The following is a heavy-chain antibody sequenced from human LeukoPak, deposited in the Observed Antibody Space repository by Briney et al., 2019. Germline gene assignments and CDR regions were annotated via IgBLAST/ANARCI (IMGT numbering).Heavy chain of an antibody. CDR2: MNPNSGNA. CDR1: GYTFTSYD. CDR3: GRPLQRGSWTQRALDY. D-gene: IGHD3-10*01. V-gene: IGHV1-8*01. J-gene: IGHJ4*02. Sequence: ASVKVSCKASGYTFTSYDISWVRQATGQGLEWMGWMNPNSGNAGYAQRFQGRVTMTRNNSISTAYMELTSLRSEDTAVYYCGRPLQRGSWTQRALDYWGQGSLVTVSS.